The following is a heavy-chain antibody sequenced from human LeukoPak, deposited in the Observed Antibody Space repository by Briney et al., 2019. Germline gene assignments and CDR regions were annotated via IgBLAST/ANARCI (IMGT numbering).Heavy chain of an antibody. Sequence: GGSLRLSCAASGFTFSSYSMNWVRQAPGKGLEWVSSIKGRFTISRDNAKNSLFLQMNSLRAEDTAVYFCARATWDPNYYYYMDVWGKGTTVTISS. CDR1: GFTFSSYS. D-gene: IGHD1-26*01. CDR2: I. J-gene: IGHJ6*03. CDR3: ARATWDPNYYYYMDV. V-gene: IGHV3-21*01.